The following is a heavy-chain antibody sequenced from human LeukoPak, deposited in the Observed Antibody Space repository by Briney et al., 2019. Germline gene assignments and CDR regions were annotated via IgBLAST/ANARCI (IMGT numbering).Heavy chain of an antibody. CDR2: ISYDGSNK. CDR1: GFTFSSYA. Sequence: GGSLRLSCAASGFTFSSYAMHWVRQAPGKGLEWVAVISYDGSNKYYADSVKGRFTISRDNSKNTLYLQMNSLRAEDTAVYYCARDSWGYSSGEGYLDYWGQGTLVTVSS. D-gene: IGHD6-19*01. J-gene: IGHJ4*02. V-gene: IGHV3-30*01. CDR3: ARDSWGYSSGEGYLDY.